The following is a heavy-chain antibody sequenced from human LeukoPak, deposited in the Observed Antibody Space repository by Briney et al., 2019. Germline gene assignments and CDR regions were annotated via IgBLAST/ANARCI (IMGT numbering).Heavy chain of an antibody. Sequence: SETLSLTCTVSGASVRNEYWSWIRQPPGKGLEWIGYISYSGSTNYNPSLKSRVTISVDTSKNQFSLKLNSVTAADTAVYYCARSGAAAGTGYGLDVWGQGTTVTVSS. D-gene: IGHD6-13*01. CDR3: ARSGAAAGTGYGLDV. V-gene: IGHV4-59*02. J-gene: IGHJ6*02. CDR2: ISYSGST. CDR1: GASVRNEY.